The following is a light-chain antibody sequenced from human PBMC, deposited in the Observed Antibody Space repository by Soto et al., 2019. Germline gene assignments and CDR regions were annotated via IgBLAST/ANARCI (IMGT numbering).Light chain of an antibody. CDR1: QGINSF. J-gene: IGKJ2*01. CDR3: MQALQTPYT. V-gene: IGKV1-27*01. CDR2: AAS. Sequence: DIQMTQSPSSLSASIGDRVTITCRASQGINSFLAWYQQKPGKVPKLLIYAASTLQSGVPSRFRGSGSGTDFTLKISRVEAEDVGVYYCMQALQTPYTFGQGTNLEIK.